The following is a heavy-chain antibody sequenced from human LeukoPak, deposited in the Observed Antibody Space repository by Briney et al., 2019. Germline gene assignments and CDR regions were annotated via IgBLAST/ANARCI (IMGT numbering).Heavy chain of an antibody. D-gene: IGHD2-15*01. V-gene: IGHV4-59*01. CDR1: GGSISNYY. CDR3: ARDRGCSGGSCYYYYGMDV. J-gene: IGHJ6*02. Sequence: PSHTLSITCTVSGGSISNYYCSWIRQPPGKGLEWIWYIYHSGSTNYNPSLKSRVTISVDTSKNQFSLKLSSVTAADTAVYYCARDRGCSGGSCYYYYGMDVWGQGTTVTVSS. CDR2: IYHSGST.